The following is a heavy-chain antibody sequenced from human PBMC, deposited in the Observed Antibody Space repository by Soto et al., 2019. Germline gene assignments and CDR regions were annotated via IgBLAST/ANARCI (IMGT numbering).Heavy chain of an antibody. Sequence: QVHLVESGGGVVQPGRSLRLSCAASRFTFSSYAMHWVRQAPGKGLEWVAVISYDGSNKFYVDSVKGRFTISRDNSKNTLYLQMNSLRAEDTAVYYCARGDYDSSGYFDAFDIWGQGTMVTVSS. CDR3: ARGDYDSSGYFDAFDI. V-gene: IGHV3-30*04. CDR2: ISYDGSNK. J-gene: IGHJ3*02. D-gene: IGHD3-22*01. CDR1: RFTFSSYA.